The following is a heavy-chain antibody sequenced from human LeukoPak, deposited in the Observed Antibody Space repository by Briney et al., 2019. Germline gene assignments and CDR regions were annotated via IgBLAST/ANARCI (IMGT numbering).Heavy chain of an antibody. J-gene: IGHJ4*02. V-gene: IGHV3-21*01. CDR3: ARAWDYYDSSGYYYNY. CDR2: ISSSSSYI. Sequence: GGSLRLSCAASGFTFYDYAMFWVRQAPGKGLEWVSSISSSSSYIYYADSVKRRFTISRDNAKNSLYLQMNSLRAEDTAVYYCARAWDYYDSSGYYYNYWGQGTLVTVSS. D-gene: IGHD3-22*01. CDR1: GFTFYDYA.